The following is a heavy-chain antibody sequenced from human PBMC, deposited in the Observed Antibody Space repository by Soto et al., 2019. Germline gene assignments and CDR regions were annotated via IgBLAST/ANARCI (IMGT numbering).Heavy chain of an antibody. CDR1: EFSFSDQY. CDR2: SRNRVNNFST. Sequence: PGGSLRLSCTVSAVSEFSFSDQYMDWVRQAPGKGLEWVGRSRNRVNNFSTAYAASVQGRFTISRDESKHTVYLQMHSLKTDDTAVYYCSRVGPSAKSPGYWGQGTLVTVSS. V-gene: IGHV3-72*01. J-gene: IGHJ4*02. CDR3: SRVGPSAKSPGY. D-gene: IGHD2-15*01.